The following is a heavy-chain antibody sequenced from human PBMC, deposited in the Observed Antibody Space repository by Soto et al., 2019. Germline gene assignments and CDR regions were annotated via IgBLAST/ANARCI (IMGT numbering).Heavy chain of an antibody. Sequence: EVQLVESGGGLVQPGGSLRLSCAASGFTVSTKYMSWVRQAPGKGLEWVSVIYSGGSTFYADSVRGRFTISRDNYKNTGNLQMNSLRAEDTAVYYCARDPWAADYWGQGTLVTVCS. CDR2: IYSGGST. D-gene: IGHD3-16*01. CDR1: GFTVSTKY. CDR3: ARDPWAADY. J-gene: IGHJ4*02. V-gene: IGHV3-66*01.